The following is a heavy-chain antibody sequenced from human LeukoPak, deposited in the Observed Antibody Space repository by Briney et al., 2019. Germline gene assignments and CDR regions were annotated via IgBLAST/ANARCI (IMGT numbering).Heavy chain of an antibody. CDR3: ARALWSGPVYYGMDV. J-gene: IGHJ6*02. Sequence: PGGSLRLSCAASGFTFPNAWMSWLRQAPGKGLEWVSSISSTSSYIYYADSMKGRFTISRDNAKNSLYLQMNSLRAEDTAVYYCARALWSGPVYYGMDVWGQGTTVTVSS. V-gene: IGHV3-21*01. CDR2: ISSTSSYI. D-gene: IGHD3-10*01. CDR1: GFTFPNAW.